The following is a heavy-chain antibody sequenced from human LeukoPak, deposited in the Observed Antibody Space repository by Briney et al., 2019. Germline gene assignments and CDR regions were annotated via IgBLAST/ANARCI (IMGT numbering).Heavy chain of an antibody. CDR2: ISYDGSNK. D-gene: IGHD3-16*01. Sequence: GGSLRLSCAASGFTFSSYGMHWVRQAPAKGLEWVAVISYDGSNKYYADSVKGGFIISRDNSKNTMYVQMNSLRAEDAAVYYCAKDRTYVWGSYLFDYWGQGTLVTVSS. CDR3: AKDRTYVWGSYLFDY. J-gene: IGHJ4*02. V-gene: IGHV3-30*18. CDR1: GFTFSSYG.